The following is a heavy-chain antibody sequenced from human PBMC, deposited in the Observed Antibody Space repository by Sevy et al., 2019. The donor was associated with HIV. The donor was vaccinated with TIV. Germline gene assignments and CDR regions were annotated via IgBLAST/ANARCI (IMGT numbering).Heavy chain of an antibody. CDR1: GFNFDSYT. D-gene: IGHD3-10*01. J-gene: IGHJ3*01. V-gene: IGHV3-21*01. CDR2: ISGSSNYI. CDR3: AGPYGSGSWEAFDV. Sequence: GGSLRLSCAASGFNFDSYTMNWVRQAPGQGLEWVSSISGSSNYIYYADSLKGRFTISRDNAKNSVYLQMNSLRVDDTAVYFCAGPYGSGSWEAFDVWGQGTVVTVSS.